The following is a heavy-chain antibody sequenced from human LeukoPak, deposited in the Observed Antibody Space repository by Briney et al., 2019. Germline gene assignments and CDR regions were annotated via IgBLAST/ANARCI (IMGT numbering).Heavy chain of an antibody. CDR1: GFSFNTYA. J-gene: IGHJ1*01. CDR2: ISNTGGST. CDR3: AQQVGYCSSGSCYFTY. Sequence: GGSLRLSCAASGFSFNTYAMSWVRQAPGKGLEWVSAISNTGGSTYYADSAKGRFTISRDKSKNTLSLQMNSLRAEDTAVYYCAQQVGYCSSGSCYFTYWGQGTLVTVSS. D-gene: IGHD2-15*01. V-gene: IGHV3-23*01.